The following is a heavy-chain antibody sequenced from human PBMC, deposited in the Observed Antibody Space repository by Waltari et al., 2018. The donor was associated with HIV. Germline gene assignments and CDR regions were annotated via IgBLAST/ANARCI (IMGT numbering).Heavy chain of an antibody. CDR3: GRGPGRSVDY. CDR1: GFTFTNFA. D-gene: IGHD3-10*01. Sequence: QVHLVQSGSELKKPGASVKVSCKASGFTFTNFAMNWVRQAPGQGLEWMGWINTKTGNPTYAQGFTGRFVFSLDTSVTTAYLQISSLKAEDTAVYYCGRGPGRSVDYWGQGTLVTVSS. CDR2: INTKTGNP. V-gene: IGHV7-4-1*02. J-gene: IGHJ4*02.